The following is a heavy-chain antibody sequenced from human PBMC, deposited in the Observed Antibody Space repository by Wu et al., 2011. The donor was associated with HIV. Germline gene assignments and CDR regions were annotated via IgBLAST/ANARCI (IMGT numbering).Heavy chain of an antibody. CDR1: GSTFSSYV. V-gene: IGHV1-69*04. CDR3: ATGPLKDRVPFDY. Sequence: SGSTFSSYVISWVRQALDKGLSGWEGSSLSWYSKLRTEVQGRVTMTTDTSTSTTYMELRSLRSDDTAVYYCATGPLKDRVPFDYWGQGTLVTVSS. CDR2: SSLSWYS. J-gene: IGHJ4*02. D-gene: IGHD2-15*01.